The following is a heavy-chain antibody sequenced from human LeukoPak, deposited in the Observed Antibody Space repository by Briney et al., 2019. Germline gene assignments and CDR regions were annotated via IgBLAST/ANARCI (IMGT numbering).Heavy chain of an antibody. Sequence: PGGSLRLSCAASGFTVSSNYMSWVRQAPGKGLEWVSAISGSGGSTYYADSVKGRFTISRDNSQNTLYLQMNSLGAEDTAVYYCAKDLGIAAVGTVYWGQGTLVTVSS. V-gene: IGHV3-23*01. CDR2: ISGSGGST. CDR1: GFTVSSNY. J-gene: IGHJ4*02. CDR3: AKDLGIAAVGTVY. D-gene: IGHD6-13*01.